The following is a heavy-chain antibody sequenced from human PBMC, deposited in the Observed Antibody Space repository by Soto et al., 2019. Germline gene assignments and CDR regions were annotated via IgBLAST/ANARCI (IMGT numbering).Heavy chain of an antibody. J-gene: IGHJ5*02. V-gene: IGHV1-8*01. D-gene: IGHD2-21*01. CDR1: GYTFTKYD. CDR3: ARSDGHTFNWLDA. Sequence: QVQLVQSGAEVKTPGASVKVSCKASGYTFTKYDMNWVRQAPGQGLEWMGWMNPTSGNTGYAQKFQGRLTMTWDTAIGKAHMELSSLRNEDTAVYYCARSDGHTFNWLDAWGQGTLVTVSA. CDR2: MNPTSGNT.